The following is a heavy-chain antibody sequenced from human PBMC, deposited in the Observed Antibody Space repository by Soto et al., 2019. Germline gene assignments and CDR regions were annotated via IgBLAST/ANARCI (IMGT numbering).Heavy chain of an antibody. D-gene: IGHD1-7*01. V-gene: IGHV4-30-2*01. CDR1: GGSISSGGYA. Sequence: QMRLQESGSGLVKPSQTLSLTCAVSGGSISSGGYAWNWIRQPPGKGLEWIGYIYHSGYTSYNPSLKTRVTISVDKSKNQFSLTLSFVTAADTDVYYCARDSLTGNYFDPWGQGTLVTVSS. CDR3: ARDSLTGNYFDP. CDR2: IYHSGYT. J-gene: IGHJ5*02.